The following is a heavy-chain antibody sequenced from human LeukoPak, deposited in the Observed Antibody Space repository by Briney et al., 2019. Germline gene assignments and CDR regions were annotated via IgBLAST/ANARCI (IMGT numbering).Heavy chain of an antibody. V-gene: IGHV4-59*08. Sequence: SETLSLTCTVSGGSISSYYWSWIRQPPGKGLEWIGYIYYSGSTNYNPSLKSRVTISVDTSKSQFSLKLSSVTAADTAVYYCAREGIAAAGMESGMDVWGQGTTVTVSS. CDR2: IYYSGST. J-gene: IGHJ6*02. CDR1: GGSISSYY. CDR3: AREGIAAAGMESGMDV. D-gene: IGHD6-13*01.